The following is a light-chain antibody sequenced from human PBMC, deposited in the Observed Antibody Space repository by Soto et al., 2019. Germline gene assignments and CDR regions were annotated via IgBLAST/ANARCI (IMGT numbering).Light chain of an antibody. Sequence: AIRMTQSPSSLSASTGDRVTITCRASQGISSYLAWYQQKPGKAPKLLIYAASTLQGGVPSSFSGSGSGTDFTLTISCLQSEDFATYYCQQYYSYPFTFGPGTKVDIK. CDR3: QQYYSYPFT. V-gene: IGKV1-8*01. CDR2: AAS. J-gene: IGKJ3*01. CDR1: QGISSY.